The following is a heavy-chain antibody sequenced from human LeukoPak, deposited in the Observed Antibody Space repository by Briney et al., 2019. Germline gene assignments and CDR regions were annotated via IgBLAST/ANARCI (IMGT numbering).Heavy chain of an antibody. D-gene: IGHD4-17*01. V-gene: IGHV3-7*01. Sequence: GGSLRLSCVASRFSLSNFWMIWVRQAPGKGLEWVANINEDGSEKNYVDSVKGRFTISRDNAKNSLYLQMNSLRAEDAAVYYCVRDRSRTTVTRFDSWGQGTLVTVSS. J-gene: IGHJ4*02. CDR3: VRDRSRTTVTRFDS. CDR1: RFSLSNFW. CDR2: INEDGSEK.